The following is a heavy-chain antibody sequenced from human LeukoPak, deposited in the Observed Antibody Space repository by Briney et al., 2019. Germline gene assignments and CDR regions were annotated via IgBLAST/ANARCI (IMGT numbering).Heavy chain of an antibody. D-gene: IGHD6-19*01. CDR3: AKDPYSSAWYGRSDY. J-gene: IGHJ4*02. CDR2: ISGNGGST. CDR1: GFTFSSYG. Sequence: PGGSLRLSCAASGFTFSSYGMHWVRQAPGKGLEWVSAISGNGGSTYYADSVKGRFTISRDNSKNTLYLQMNSLRAEVTAVYYCAKDPYSSAWYGRSDYWGQGTLVTVSS. V-gene: IGHV3-23*01.